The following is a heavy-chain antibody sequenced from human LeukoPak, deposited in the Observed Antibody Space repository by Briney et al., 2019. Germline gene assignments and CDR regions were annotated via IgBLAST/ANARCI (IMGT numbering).Heavy chain of an antibody. J-gene: IGHJ4*02. CDR3: ARRRWLVPMPYYFDY. Sequence: SETLSLTCAVYGGSFSGYYWSRIRQPPGKGLEWIGEINHSGSTNYNPSLKSRVTISVDTSKNQFSLKLSSVTAADTAVYYCARRRWLVPMPYYFDYWGQGTLVTVSS. CDR2: INHSGST. D-gene: IGHD6-19*01. V-gene: IGHV4-34*01. CDR1: GGSFSGYY.